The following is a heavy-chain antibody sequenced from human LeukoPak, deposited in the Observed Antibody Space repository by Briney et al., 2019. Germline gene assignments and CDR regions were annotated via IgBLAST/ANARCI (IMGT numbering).Heavy chain of an antibody. J-gene: IGHJ5*02. CDR1: GFTFSSYG. Sequence: PGGSLRLSCAASGFTFSSYGMHWVRQAPGKGLGWVAFIRYDGSNKYYADSVKGRFTISRDNSKNTLYLQMNSLRAEDTAVYYCAKGGYYDFWSGYSNWFDPWGQGTLVTVSS. CDR2: IRYDGSNK. D-gene: IGHD3-3*01. V-gene: IGHV3-30*02. CDR3: AKGGYYDFWSGYSNWFDP.